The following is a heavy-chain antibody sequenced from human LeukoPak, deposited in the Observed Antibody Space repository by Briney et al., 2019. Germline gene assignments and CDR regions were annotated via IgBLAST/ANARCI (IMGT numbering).Heavy chain of an antibody. CDR1: GFTFSTYW. CDR3: AREVGIRSGGSCYFRFDF. Sequence: GGSLRLSCAASGFTFSTYWMNWVRQAPGKGLEWVANIKQDGSEKYYVDSVKGRFTISRDNAKNSLYLQMDSLRAEDTAVYYCAREVGIRSGGSCYFRFDFWGQGTLVTVSS. CDR2: IKQDGSEK. V-gene: IGHV3-7*01. D-gene: IGHD2-15*01. J-gene: IGHJ4*02.